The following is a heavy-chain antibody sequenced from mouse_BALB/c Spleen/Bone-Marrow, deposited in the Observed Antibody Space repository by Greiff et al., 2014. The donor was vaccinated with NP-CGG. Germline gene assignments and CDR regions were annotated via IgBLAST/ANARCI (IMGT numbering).Heavy chain of an antibody. D-gene: IGHD1-1*01. J-gene: IGHJ3*01. CDR3: AIYYYGSSGFAY. CDR1: GFNIKDTY. CDR2: IDPANVNT. Sequence: VQLKESGAELVKPGASVKLSCTASGFNIKDTYMHWVKQRPEQGLEWIGRIDPANVNTKYDPKFQGKATITADTSSNTAYLQLSSLTSEDTAVYYCAIYYYGSSGFAYWGQGTLVTVSA. V-gene: IGHV14-3*02.